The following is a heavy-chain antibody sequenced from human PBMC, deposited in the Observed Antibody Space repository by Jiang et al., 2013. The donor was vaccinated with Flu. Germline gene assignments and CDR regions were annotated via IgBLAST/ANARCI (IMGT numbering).Heavy chain of an antibody. J-gene: IGHJ4*02. CDR2: IYYSGST. V-gene: IGHV4-39*07. D-gene: IGHD5-24*01. CDR1: GGSISSSSYY. CDR3: ARRRRDGYKGIDY. Sequence: TCTVSGGSISSSSYYWGWIRQPPGKGLEWIGSIYYSGSTYYNPSLKSRVTISVDTSKNQFSLKLSSVTAADTAVYYCARRRRDGYKGIDYWGQGTLVTVSS.